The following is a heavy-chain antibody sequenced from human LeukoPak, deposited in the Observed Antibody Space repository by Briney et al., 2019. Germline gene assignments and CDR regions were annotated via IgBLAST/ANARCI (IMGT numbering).Heavy chain of an antibody. CDR2: LSRSGTTT. Sequence: PGGSLRLSCGGTGLNFNMFAMHWVRQAPGKGLEWVSGLSRSGTTTNYADSVKGRFTISRDKSKHTMFLQMNSLRPEDTAIYYCAKEQRIRHCSEGVCMEGYYFDYWGQGALVTVSS. V-gene: IGHV3-23*01. CDR3: AKEQRIRHCSEGVCMEGYYFDY. CDR1: GLNFNMFA. D-gene: IGHD2-15*01. J-gene: IGHJ4*02.